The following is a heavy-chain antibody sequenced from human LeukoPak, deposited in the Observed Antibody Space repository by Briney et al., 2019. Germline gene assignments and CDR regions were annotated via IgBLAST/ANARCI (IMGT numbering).Heavy chain of an antibody. V-gene: IGHV3-21*01. CDR3: ARGPSGVATVPFDP. J-gene: IGHJ5*02. Sequence: GGSLRLSCAASGFTFSSYSMNWVRQAPGKGLEWVSSISSSSSYIYYADSVKGRFTISRDNAKNSLYLQMNSLRAEDTAVYYCARGPSGVATVPFDPWGQGTLVTVSS. CDR1: GFTFSSYS. D-gene: IGHD5-12*01. CDR2: ISSSSSYI.